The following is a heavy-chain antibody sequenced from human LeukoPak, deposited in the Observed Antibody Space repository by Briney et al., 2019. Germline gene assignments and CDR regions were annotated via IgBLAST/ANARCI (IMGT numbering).Heavy chain of an antibody. V-gene: IGHV4-39*01. CDR2: IYYSGST. Sequence: GSLRLSCAASGFTVSSNYMSWIRQPPGKGLEWIGSIYYSGSTYYNPSLKSRVTISVDTSKNQFSLKLSSVTAADTAVYYCARQGGYSYGYRVHWFDPWGQGTLVTVSS. D-gene: IGHD5-18*01. J-gene: IGHJ5*02. CDR1: GFTVSSNY. CDR3: ARQGGYSYGYRVHWFDP.